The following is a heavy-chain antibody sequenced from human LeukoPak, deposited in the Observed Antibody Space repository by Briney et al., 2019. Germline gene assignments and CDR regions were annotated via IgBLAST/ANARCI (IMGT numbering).Heavy chain of an antibody. CDR3: GAGFLEWLLYDYYYGMDV. CDR2: ISSSGSTI. CDR1: GFTFSSYE. J-gene: IGHJ6*02. D-gene: IGHD3-3*01. Sequence: GGSLRLSCAASGFTFSSYEMNWVRQAPGKGLEWVSYISSSGSTIYYAGSVKGRFTISRDNAKNSLYLQMNSLRAEDTAVYYCGAGFLEWLLYDYYYGMDVWGQGTTVTVSS. V-gene: IGHV3-48*03.